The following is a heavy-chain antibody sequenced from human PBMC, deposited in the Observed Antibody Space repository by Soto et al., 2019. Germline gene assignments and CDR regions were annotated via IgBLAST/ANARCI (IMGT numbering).Heavy chain of an antibody. CDR3: ARGGTPIEY. CDR2: ISAYNGNT. J-gene: IGHJ4*02. V-gene: IGHV1-18*01. Sequence: QVQLVQSGAEVKKPGASVQVSCKTSGYTFTNFGLSWVRQAPGQGLEWMGWISAYNGNTNYAQNFQGRVTMTTDASTSTAYMELRSLRSEDRAVYYCARGGTPIEYWGQGTLVSVSS. D-gene: IGHD3-16*01. CDR1: GYTFTNFG.